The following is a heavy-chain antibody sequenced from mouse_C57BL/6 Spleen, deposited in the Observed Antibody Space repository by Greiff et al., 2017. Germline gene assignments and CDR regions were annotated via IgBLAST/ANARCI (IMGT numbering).Heavy chain of an antibody. CDR2: ISSGSSTI. CDR1: GFTFSDYG. J-gene: IGHJ4*01. CDR3: ARKNYYGSSYSYYAMDY. Sequence: EVMLVESGGGLVKPGGSLKLSCAASGFTFSDYGMHWVRQAPEKGLEWVAYISSGSSTIYYADTVKGRFTISRDNAKHTLFLQMTSLRSEDTAMYYCARKNYYGSSYSYYAMDYWGQGTSVTVSS. V-gene: IGHV5-17*01. D-gene: IGHD1-1*01.